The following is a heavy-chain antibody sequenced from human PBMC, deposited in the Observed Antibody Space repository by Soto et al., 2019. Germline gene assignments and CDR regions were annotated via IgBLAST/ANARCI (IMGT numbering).Heavy chain of an antibody. D-gene: IGHD3-3*01. CDR1: GGSFSGYY. CDR3: ARVYVLRFLEWTTTGRYGMDV. Sequence: SETLSLTCAVDGGSFSGYYWSWIRQPPGKGLEWIGEINHSGSTNYNPSLKSRVTISVDTSKNQFSLKLSSVTAADTAVYYCARVYVLRFLEWTTTGRYGMDVWGQGTTVTVSS. J-gene: IGHJ6*02. CDR2: INHSGST. V-gene: IGHV4-34*01.